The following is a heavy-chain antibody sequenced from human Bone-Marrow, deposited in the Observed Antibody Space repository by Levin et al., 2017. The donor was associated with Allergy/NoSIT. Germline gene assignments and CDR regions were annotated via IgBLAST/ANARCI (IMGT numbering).Heavy chain of an antibody. J-gene: IGHJ4*02. Sequence: GGSLRLSCSASGFTFSNYAMHWVRQAPEKGLEPVSAISGNGGTKNYADPVKGRFTISRDNSKNTLYLQMSSLRLEDTAVYYCVKSREGSRRYLSPRIELYFDSWGKGTLVTVSS. D-gene: IGHD6-13*01. CDR2: ISGNGGTK. CDR1: GFTFSNYA. V-gene: IGHV3-64D*06. CDR3: VKSREGSRRYLSPRIELYFDS.